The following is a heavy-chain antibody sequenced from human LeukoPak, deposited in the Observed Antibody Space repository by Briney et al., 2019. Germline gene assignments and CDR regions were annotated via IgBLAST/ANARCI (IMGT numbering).Heavy chain of an antibody. D-gene: IGHD3-3*01. Sequence: GGSLRLSCAASGFTFSSYAMSWVRQAPGKGPEWVSAISGSGGSTYYADSVKGRFTISRDNSKNTLYLQMNSLRAEDTAVYYCATTDNDFWSGYYTAPRVYFDYWGQGTLVTVSS. V-gene: IGHV3-23*01. J-gene: IGHJ4*02. CDR3: ATTDNDFWSGYYTAPRVYFDY. CDR1: GFTFSSYA. CDR2: ISGSGGST.